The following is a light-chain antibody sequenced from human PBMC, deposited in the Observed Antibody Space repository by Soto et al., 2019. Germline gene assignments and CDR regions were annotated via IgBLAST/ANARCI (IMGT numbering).Light chain of an antibody. CDR2: EVT. Sequence: QSALTQPPSASGSPGQSVTISCTGTSRDVGRYKYVSWYQQHPGKAPKLMIYEVTKRPSGVPDRFSGSKSGNTASLTVSGLQAEDEADYYCSSYAGTNNVFGTGTKLTVL. J-gene: IGLJ1*01. V-gene: IGLV2-8*01. CDR3: SSYAGTNNV. CDR1: SRDVGRYKY.